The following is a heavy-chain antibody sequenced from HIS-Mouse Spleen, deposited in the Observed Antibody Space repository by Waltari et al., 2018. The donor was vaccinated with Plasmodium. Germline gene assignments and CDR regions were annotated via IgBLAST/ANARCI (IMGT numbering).Heavy chain of an antibody. D-gene: IGHD2-21*02. V-gene: IGHV4-34*01. CDR3: ARGRRIVVVTAPRGFFDY. J-gene: IGHJ4*02. Sequence: QVQLQQWGAGLLKPSETLSLTCAVYGGSSSGYYWSWIRQPPGKGLEWIGEINHSGSTNYNPSLKSRVTISVDTSKNQFSLKLSSVTAADTAVYYCARGRRIVVVTAPRGFFDYWGQGTLVTVSS. CDR1: GGSSSGYY. CDR2: INHSGST.